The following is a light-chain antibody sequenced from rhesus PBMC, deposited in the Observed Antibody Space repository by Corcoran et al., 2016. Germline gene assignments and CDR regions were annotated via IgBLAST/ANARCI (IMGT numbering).Light chain of an antibody. CDR2: AAS. V-gene: IGKV1-94*01. Sequence: GDRVTVTCRASQHIDKELSWYQQKPGKAPTLLIYAASSLQTGVSSRFSGSGSGTDFTLTIRSLQPEDVATFYCLQDYTTPYSFGQGAKVEIK. J-gene: IGKJ2*01. CDR1: QHIDKE. CDR3: LQDYTTPYS.